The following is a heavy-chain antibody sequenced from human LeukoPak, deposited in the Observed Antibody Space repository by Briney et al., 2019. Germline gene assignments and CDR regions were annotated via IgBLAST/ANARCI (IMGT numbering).Heavy chain of an antibody. J-gene: IGHJ5*02. Sequence: PGGSLRLSCAASGFTFSNYGMNWVRQAPGKGLEWVSTISDNGGNTYYADSVKGRFTISRDNFKNTLYLQMNSLRAEDTAVYYCAKSNYFDWLLDWFDPWGQGILVTVSS. D-gene: IGHD3-9*01. V-gene: IGHV3-23*01. CDR2: ISDNGGNT. CDR3: AKSNYFDWLLDWFDP. CDR1: GFTFSNYG.